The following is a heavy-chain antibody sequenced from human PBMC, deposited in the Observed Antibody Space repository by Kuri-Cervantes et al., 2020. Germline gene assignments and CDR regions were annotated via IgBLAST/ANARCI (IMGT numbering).Heavy chain of an antibody. V-gene: IGHV4-34*01. CDR3: ASRRITMVRGVRFFDY. CDR1: GGSFSGYY. J-gene: IGHJ4*02. D-gene: IGHD3-10*01. CDR2: INHSGST. Sequence: SETLSLTCAVYGGSFSGYYWSWICQPPGKGLEWIGEINHSGSTNYNPSLKSRVTISVDTSKNQFSLKLSSVTAADTAVYYCASRRITMVRGVRFFDYWGQGTLVTVSS.